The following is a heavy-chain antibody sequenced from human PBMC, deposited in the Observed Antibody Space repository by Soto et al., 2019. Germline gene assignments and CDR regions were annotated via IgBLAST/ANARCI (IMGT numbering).Heavy chain of an antibody. CDR2: ISSSGRTI. Sequence: GGTLRLSCPASGFTFTDYSLSCFRQTPGKGLEWVSYISSSGRTIFYADSVKGRFTISRDNAKNSLYLQMNSLRVEDTAVYYCARGPYKYDILSGYCDHWGQGTLVTVSS. CDR3: ARGPYKYDILSGYCDH. D-gene: IGHD3-9*01. J-gene: IGHJ4*02. CDR1: GFTFTDYS. V-gene: IGHV3-11*01.